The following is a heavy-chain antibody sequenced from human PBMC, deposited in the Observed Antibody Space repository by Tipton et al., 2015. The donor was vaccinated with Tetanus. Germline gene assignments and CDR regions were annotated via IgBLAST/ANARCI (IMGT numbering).Heavy chain of an antibody. J-gene: IGHJ4*02. V-gene: IGHV4-61*01. CDR3: ARIHDFLSGHFDF. Sequence: TLSLTCTIFGGSVSRGSYYWAWIRQPPGKGLEYIGYILYGASTHYNPSLKSRVTVSADPSQNQFSLKLSSVTAADTGVYYCARIHDFLSGHFDFWGQGTLVAVSS. CDR1: GGSVSRGSYY. CDR2: ILYGAST. D-gene: IGHD3-3*01.